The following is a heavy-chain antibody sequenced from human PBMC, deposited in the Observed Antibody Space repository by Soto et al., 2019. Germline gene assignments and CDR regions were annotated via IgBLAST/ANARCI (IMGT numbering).Heavy chain of an antibody. CDR1: GYTFTSYG. Sequence: ASVKVSCKASGYTFTSYGISWVRQAPGQGLEWMGWISAYNGNTNYAQKLQGRVTMTTDTSTSTAYMELRSLRSDDTAVYYCARRKARYCSGGSCYYYYYGMDVWGQGTTVTVSS. J-gene: IGHJ6*02. CDR2: ISAYNGNT. CDR3: ARRKARYCSGGSCYYYYYGMDV. D-gene: IGHD2-15*01. V-gene: IGHV1-18*04.